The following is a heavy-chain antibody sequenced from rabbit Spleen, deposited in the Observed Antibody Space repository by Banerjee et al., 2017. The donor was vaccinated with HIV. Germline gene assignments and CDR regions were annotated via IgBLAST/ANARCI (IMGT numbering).Heavy chain of an antibody. CDR3: ARSSNSNDRFNL. V-gene: IGHV1S45*01. D-gene: IGHD1-1*01. Sequence: QEQLVESGGGLVQPEGSLTLTCTASGFSFSSSYYMCWVRQAPGKGLEWIGCIYTGSSGYTYYASWAKGRFTISKTSSTTVTLQITSLTAADTATYFCARSSNSNDRFNLWGPGTLVTVS. J-gene: IGHJ4*01. CDR2: IYTGSSGYT. CDR1: GFSFSSSYY.